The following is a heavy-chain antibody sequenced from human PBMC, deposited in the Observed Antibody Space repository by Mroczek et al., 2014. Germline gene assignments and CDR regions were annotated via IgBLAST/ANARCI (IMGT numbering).Heavy chain of an antibody. J-gene: IGHJ6*03. Sequence: QVQLQQWGAGLLKPSETLSLTCAVYGGSFSGYYWSWIRQPPGKGLEWIGEINHSGSTNYNPSLKSRVTISVDTSKNQFSLKLSSVTAADTAVYYCARALVVAPPGRTYYYYTDVWAKERRRPSP. V-gene: IGHV4-34*01. CDR2: INHSGST. D-gene: IGHD2-15*01. CDR1: GGSFSGYY. CDR3: ARALVVAPPGRTYYYYTDV.